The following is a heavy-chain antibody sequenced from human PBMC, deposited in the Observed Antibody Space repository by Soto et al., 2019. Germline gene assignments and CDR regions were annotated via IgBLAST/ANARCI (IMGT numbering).Heavy chain of an antibody. V-gene: IGHV4-61*01. J-gene: IGHJ4*02. CDR1: GGSVSSDSYY. CDR3: AKANDYDDHAPLGDFFAY. Sequence: SETLSLTCTVSGGSVSSDSYYWSWIRQPPGKGLEWIGYIYYSGSTNYNSSLKSRVTISVDTSNKQFSLKVSSVTAADTAFYYCAKANDYDDHAPLGDFFAYWGQGTLVTVSS. CDR2: IYYSGST. D-gene: IGHD4-17*01.